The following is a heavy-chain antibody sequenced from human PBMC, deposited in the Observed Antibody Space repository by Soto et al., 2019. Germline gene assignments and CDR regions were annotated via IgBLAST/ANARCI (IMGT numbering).Heavy chain of an antibody. D-gene: IGHD3-3*01. V-gene: IGHV1-2*02. CDR1: GYTFTGYY. Sequence: ASVKVSCKASGYTFTGYYMHWVRQAPGQGLEWMGWINPNSGGTNYAQKFQGRVTMTRDTSISTAYMELSRLRSDDTAVYYCARPSSRITIFGGAHDAFDIWGQGTMATVSS. CDR3: ARPSSRITIFGGAHDAFDI. CDR2: INPNSGGT. J-gene: IGHJ3*02.